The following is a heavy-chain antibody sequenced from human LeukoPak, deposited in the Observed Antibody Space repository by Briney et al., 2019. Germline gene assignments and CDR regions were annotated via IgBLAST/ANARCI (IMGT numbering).Heavy chain of an antibody. CDR3: ARGVGRALGGGSYFDY. V-gene: IGHV4-34*01. J-gene: IGHJ4*02. Sequence: SETLSLTCAVYGGFFSGYYWSWIRQPPGKGLEWIGEINHSGSTNYNPSLKSRVTISVDTSKNQFSLKLSSVTAADTAVYYCARGVGRALGGGSYFDYWGQGTLVTVSS. CDR2: INHSGST. D-gene: IGHD2-15*01. CDR1: GGFFSGYY.